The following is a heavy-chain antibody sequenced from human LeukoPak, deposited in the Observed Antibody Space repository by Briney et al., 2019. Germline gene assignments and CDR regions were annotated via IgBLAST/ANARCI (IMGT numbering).Heavy chain of an antibody. J-gene: IGHJ5*02. D-gene: IGHD3-3*01. V-gene: IGHV4-34*01. CDR2: INHSGST. CDR3: ARALRVLRFLEWLVGFDP. CDR1: GGSFSGYY. Sequence: KPSETLSLTCAAYGGSFSGYYWSWIRQPPGKGLEWIGEINHSGSTNYNPSLKSRVTISVDTSKNQFSLKLSSVTAADTAVYYCARALRVLRFLEWLVGFDPWGQGTLVTVSS.